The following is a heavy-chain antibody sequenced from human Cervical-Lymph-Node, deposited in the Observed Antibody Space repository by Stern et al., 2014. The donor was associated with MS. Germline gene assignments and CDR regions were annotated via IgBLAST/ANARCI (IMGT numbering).Heavy chain of an antibody. V-gene: IGHV3-11*01. D-gene: IGHD6-13*01. CDR3: ARHLARLAAAGFNP. CDR2: ISASGVAT. J-gene: IGHJ5*02. Sequence: QVQLVESGGGLVKPGGSLRLTCAASGFTFSDYYMSWVRQAPGKGLEWIEYISASGVATSHADAVKGRFTISRDNAKNSLYLQMHSLRVEDTAVYYCARHLARLAAAGFNPWGQGTLVTVSS. CDR1: GFTFSDYY.